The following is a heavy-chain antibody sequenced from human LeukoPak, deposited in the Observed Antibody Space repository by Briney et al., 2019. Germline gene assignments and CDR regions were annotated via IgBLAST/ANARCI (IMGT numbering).Heavy chain of an antibody. CDR1: GFTFSSYG. Sequence: GRSLRLSCAASGFTFSSYGMHWVRQAPGKGLEWVAVIWYDGSNEYYVDSVKGRFTISRDNSKNTLYLQMNSLRADDTAVYYCARDGIVGAPEAFDIWGQGTMVTVSS. CDR2: IWYDGSNE. J-gene: IGHJ3*02. D-gene: IGHD1-26*01. CDR3: ARDGIVGAPEAFDI. V-gene: IGHV3-33*01.